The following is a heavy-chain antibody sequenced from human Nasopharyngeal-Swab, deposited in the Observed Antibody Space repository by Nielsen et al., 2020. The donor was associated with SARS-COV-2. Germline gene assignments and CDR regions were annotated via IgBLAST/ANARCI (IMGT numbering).Heavy chain of an antibody. CDR3: ASHYDSSGYYYRFLGAFDI. D-gene: IGHD3-22*01. V-gene: IGHV7-4-1*02. J-gene: IGHJ3*02. CDR2: INTNTGNP. Sequence: WGRQAPGQGLEWMGWINTNTGNPTYAQGFTGRFVFSWDTSVSTAYLQISSLKAEDTAVYYCASHYDSSGYYYRFLGAFDIWGQGTMVTV.